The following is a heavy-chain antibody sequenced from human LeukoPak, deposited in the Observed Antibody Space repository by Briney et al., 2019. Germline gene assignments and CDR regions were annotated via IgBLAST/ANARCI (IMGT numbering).Heavy chain of an antibody. CDR3: RHDSSGFHAFDI. CDR2: INHSGST. CDR1: GGSFSGYY. Sequence: PSETLSLTCAVYGGSFSGYYWSWIRQPPGKGLEWIGEINHSGSTNYNPSLKSRVTISVDTSKNQFSLKLSSVTAADTAVYYCRHDSSGFHAFDIWGQGTMVTVSS. J-gene: IGHJ3*02. D-gene: IGHD3-22*01. V-gene: IGHV4-34*01.